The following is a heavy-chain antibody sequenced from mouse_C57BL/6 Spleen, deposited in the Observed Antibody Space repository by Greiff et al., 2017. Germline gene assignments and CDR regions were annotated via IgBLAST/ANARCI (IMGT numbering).Heavy chain of an antibody. CDR1: GFNIKDDY. Sequence: EVQLVESGAELVRPGASVKLSCTASGFNIKDDYMHWVKQRPEQGLEWIGWIDPENGDTEYASQFQGKATVTADTSSNTAYLQLSSRTSEDTAVYYCTAITTVDDWGEGTALTVSS. CDR2: IDPENGDT. D-gene: IGHD1-1*01. V-gene: IGHV14-4*01. CDR3: TAITTVDD. J-gene: IGHJ2*01.